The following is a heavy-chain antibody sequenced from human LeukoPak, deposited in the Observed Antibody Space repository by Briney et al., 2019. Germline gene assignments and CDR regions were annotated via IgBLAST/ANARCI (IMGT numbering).Heavy chain of an antibody. CDR2: INRSGST. D-gene: IGHD3-22*01. V-gene: IGHV4-34*09. J-gene: IGHJ5*02. CDR1: GGSFSGYY. Sequence: SETLSLTCAVYGGSFSGYYWSWIRQPPGKGLEWIGEINRSGSTNYNPSLKSRVTVSVDTSKNQFSLKLSSVTAADTAVYYCAIQDYDSSGYYYLTSWGQGTLVTVSS. CDR3: AIQDYDSSGYYYLTS.